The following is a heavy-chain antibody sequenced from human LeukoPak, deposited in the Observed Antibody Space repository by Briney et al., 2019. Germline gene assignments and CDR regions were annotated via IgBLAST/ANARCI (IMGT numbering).Heavy chain of an antibody. CDR3: ATDGQSSGWYGFDY. Sequence: GGSLRLSCAASRFTFSTYTMNWVRQAPGKGLEWLSSISYSGVYIYYADSVKGRFTISRDNAENSLYLQMNSLRVEDTAVYYCATDGQSSGWYGFDYWGQGTLVTVSS. CDR1: RFTFSTYT. V-gene: IGHV3-21*01. J-gene: IGHJ4*02. D-gene: IGHD6-19*01. CDR2: ISYSGVYI.